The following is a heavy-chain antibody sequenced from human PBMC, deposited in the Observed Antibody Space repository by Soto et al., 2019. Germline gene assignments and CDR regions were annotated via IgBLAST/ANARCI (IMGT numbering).Heavy chain of an antibody. D-gene: IGHD2-2*01. J-gene: IGHJ4*02. V-gene: IGHV3-30-3*01. Sequence: GGSLRLSCAASGFTFSRYAMHWVRQAPGKGLEWVAVVSYDGSNKYYADSVKGRFTISRDNSRNTLYLQMNSLRAEDTAVYYCARGDIVVVPAGLLGTVFDYSGQATLGT. CDR1: GFTFSRYA. CDR2: VSYDGSNK. CDR3: ARGDIVVVPAGLLGTVFDY.